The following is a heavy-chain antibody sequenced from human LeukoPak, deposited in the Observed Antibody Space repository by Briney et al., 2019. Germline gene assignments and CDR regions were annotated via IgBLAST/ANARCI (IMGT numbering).Heavy chain of an antibody. V-gene: IGHV3-30*02. CDR3: TKESSPGDY. Sequence: GGSLRLSCAASGFTFTNSGMHWVRQAPGKGPEWVAFIRYDGGEQYYADSVKGRFTISRDNSKDTLYLQMNSLRPEDTAVYYCTKESSPGDYWGQGTLVTVSS. J-gene: IGHJ4*02. CDR2: IRYDGGEQ. D-gene: IGHD6-6*01. CDR1: GFTFTNSG.